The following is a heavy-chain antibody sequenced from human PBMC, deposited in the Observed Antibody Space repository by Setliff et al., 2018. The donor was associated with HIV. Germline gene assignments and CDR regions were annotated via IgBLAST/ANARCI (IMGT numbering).Heavy chain of an antibody. Sequence: ASVKVSCKASGYTFTSYDINWVRQATGQGLEWMGWMNPNSGNTGYAQKFQGRVTMTRNTSISTAYMDLSSLRSEDTAVYYCARGAWYTSGWYSSRYMDVWGKGTTVTVSS. V-gene: IGHV1-8*02. J-gene: IGHJ6*03. D-gene: IGHD6-19*01. CDR3: ARGAWYTSGWYSSRYMDV. CDR2: MNPNSGNT. CDR1: GYTFTSYD.